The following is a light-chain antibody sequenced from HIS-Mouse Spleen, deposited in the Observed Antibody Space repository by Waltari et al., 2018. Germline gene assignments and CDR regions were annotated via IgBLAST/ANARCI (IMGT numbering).Light chain of an antibody. CDR1: ALPKQD. V-gene: IGLV3-25*03. J-gene: IGLJ1*01. CDR2: KDS. Sequence: SYELTQPPSVSVSPGQTARITCPGDALPKQDAYWYQQKPGQAPVLGVYKDSERPSGIPGRLSGSSSGTTVTLTISGVQAEDEADYYCQSADSSGTYYVFGTGTKVTVL. CDR3: QSADSSGTYYV.